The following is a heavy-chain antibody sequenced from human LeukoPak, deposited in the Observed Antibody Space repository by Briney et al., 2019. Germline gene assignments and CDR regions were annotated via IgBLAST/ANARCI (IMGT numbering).Heavy chain of an antibody. CDR1: GFTFSNYW. CDR3: ARDATRRFDY. Sequence: PGGSLRLSCAASGFTFSNYWMTWVRQAPGKGLEWVANIKEDGSEKYYVDSVKGRFTISKDNAQNSLFLRMNGLRVEDTAVYYCARDATRRFDYWGRGTLVTVS. V-gene: IGHV3-7*01. CDR2: IKEDGSEK. J-gene: IGHJ4*02.